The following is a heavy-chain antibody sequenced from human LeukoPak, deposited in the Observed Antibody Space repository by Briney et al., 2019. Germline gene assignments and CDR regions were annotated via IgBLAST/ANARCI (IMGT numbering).Heavy chain of an antibody. V-gene: IGHV3-23*01. CDR2: ISGSGGST. Sequence: GGSLRLSCAASRFTFSSYAMSWVRQAPGKGLEWVSAISGSGGSTYYADSVKGRFTISRDNSKNTLYLQMNSLRAEDTAVYYCARAVDGYGTYYFDYWGQGTLVTASS. CDR3: ARAVDGYGTYYFDY. CDR1: RFTFSSYA. J-gene: IGHJ4*02. D-gene: IGHD5-18*01.